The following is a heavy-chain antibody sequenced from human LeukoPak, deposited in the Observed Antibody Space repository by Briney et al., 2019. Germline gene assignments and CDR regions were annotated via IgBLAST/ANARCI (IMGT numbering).Heavy chain of an antibody. CDR2: IYPGDSAT. J-gene: IGHJ5*02. CDR3: ARALGYCSSTSCYNWFDP. CDR1: GYSFTSYW. Sequence: GESLKISCKGSGYSFTSYWIGWVRQMPGKGLEWMGIIYPGDSATRYSPSFQGQVTISADKSISTAYLQWSSLKASDTAMYYCARALGYCSSTSCYNWFDPWGQGTLVTVSS. D-gene: IGHD2-2*01. V-gene: IGHV5-51*01.